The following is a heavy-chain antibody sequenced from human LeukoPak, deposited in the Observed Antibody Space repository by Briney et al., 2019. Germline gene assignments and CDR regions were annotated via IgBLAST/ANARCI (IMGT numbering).Heavy chain of an antibody. CDR1: GFTLSSYA. Sequence: GGSLRLSCAASGFTLSSYAMSWVRQAPGKGLEWVSAISDSGGSTYDADSVKGRFTISRDNSKNTLYLQMNSLRAEDTAVYYCAKDTSIGRYCTNGVCSPFDYWGQGTLVTVSS. CDR2: ISDSGGST. J-gene: IGHJ4*02. CDR3: AKDTSIGRYCTNGVCSPFDY. V-gene: IGHV3-23*01. D-gene: IGHD2-8*01.